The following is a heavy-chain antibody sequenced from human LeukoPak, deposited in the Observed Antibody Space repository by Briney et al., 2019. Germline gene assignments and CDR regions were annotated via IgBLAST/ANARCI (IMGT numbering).Heavy chain of an antibody. Sequence: ASQTLSLTCTVSGGSISSGSYYWSWIRQPAGKGLEWIGRIYTSGSTKYNPSLKSRVTISVDTSKNQFSLKLSSVTAADTAVYYCARIYCGGDCRGYYYHYYMDVWGRGTTVTISS. CDR3: ARIYCGGDCRGYYYHYYMDV. J-gene: IGHJ6*03. V-gene: IGHV4-61*02. CDR2: IYTSGST. CDR1: GGSISSGSYY. D-gene: IGHD2-21*02.